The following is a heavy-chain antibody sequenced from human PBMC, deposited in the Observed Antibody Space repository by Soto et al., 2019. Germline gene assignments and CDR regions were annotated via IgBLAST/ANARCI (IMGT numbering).Heavy chain of an antibody. J-gene: IGHJ4*02. Sequence: ASVKVSCKASGYTFTSYGISWMRQAPGQGLEWMGWISAYNGNTNYAQKLQGRVTMTTDISKNEISLDLNSVTPQDTAVYYCARHHFVFGWSYWGQGTQVTVSS. CDR3: ARHHFVFGWSY. CDR1: GYTFTSYG. CDR2: ISAYNGNT. V-gene: IGHV1-18*01. D-gene: IGHD3-10*01.